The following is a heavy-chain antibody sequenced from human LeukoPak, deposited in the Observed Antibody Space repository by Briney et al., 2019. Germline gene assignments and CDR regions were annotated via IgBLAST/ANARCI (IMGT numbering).Heavy chain of an antibody. V-gene: IGHV3-7*01. J-gene: IGHJ4*02. D-gene: IGHD2-2*02. CDR1: GFTFSSYW. Sequence: SGGSLRLSCAASGFTFSSYWMSWVRQAPGKGLEWVANIKQDGSEKYYVDSVKGRFTISRDNAKNSLYLQMNSLRAEDTAVYYCARGCSSTSCHIGVFDYWGQGTLVTVSS. CDR2: IKQDGSEK. CDR3: ARGCSSTSCHIGVFDY.